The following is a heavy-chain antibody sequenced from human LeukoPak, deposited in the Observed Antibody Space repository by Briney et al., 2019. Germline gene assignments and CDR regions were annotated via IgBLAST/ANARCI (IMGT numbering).Heavy chain of an antibody. D-gene: IGHD6-13*01. CDR1: GDSVSSNSAA. CDR3: ARATSSWFLIDY. V-gene: IGHV6-1*01. Sequence: SQTLSLTCAISGDSVSSNSAAWNWIRQPPSRGLEWLGRTYYRSKWYNGYAESVKSRITINPDTSKNQFSLQLNSVTPEDTAVYYCARATSSWFLIDYWGQGTLVTVSS. J-gene: IGHJ4*02. CDR2: TYYRSKWYN.